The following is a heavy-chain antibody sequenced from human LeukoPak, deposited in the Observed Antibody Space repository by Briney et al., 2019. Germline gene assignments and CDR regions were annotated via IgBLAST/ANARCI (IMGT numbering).Heavy chain of an antibody. CDR3: AKSSSGWYNDAFDI. J-gene: IGHJ3*02. CDR1: QFSFSSYA. CDR2: ISGTGRGT. D-gene: IGHD6-19*01. V-gene: IGHV3-23*01. Sequence: PGGSLRLSCAASQFSFSSYATTWVRQAPGKGLEWVSGISGTGRGTYYADSVKGRFTISRDNSKNTLYLQMNSLRAEDTAVYYCAKSSSGWYNDAFDIWGQGTMVTVS.